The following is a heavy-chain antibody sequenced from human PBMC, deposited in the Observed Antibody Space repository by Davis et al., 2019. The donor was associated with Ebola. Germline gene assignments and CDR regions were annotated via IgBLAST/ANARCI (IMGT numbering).Heavy chain of an antibody. J-gene: IGHJ6*02. D-gene: IGHD2-21*02. CDR2: ISAYNGNT. CDR1: GGTFRNYA. Sequence: AASVKVSCKSSGGTFRNYAIMWVRQAPGQGLEWMGWISAYNGNTNYAQKLQGRVTMTTDTSTSTAYMELRSLRSDDTAVYYCARLKIWRVLTHFAMDVWGQGTTVTVSS. CDR3: ARLKIWRVLTHFAMDV. V-gene: IGHV1-18*01.